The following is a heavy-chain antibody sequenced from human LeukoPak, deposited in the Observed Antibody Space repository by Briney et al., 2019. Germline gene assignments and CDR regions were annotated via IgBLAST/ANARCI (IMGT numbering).Heavy chain of an antibody. CDR1: GFTFSGSA. CDR2: IRSKANSYAT. D-gene: IGHD3-16*02. J-gene: IGHJ4*02. V-gene: IGHV3-73*01. CDR3: TQFGGVIVDDY. Sequence: PGGSLRLSCAASGFTFSGSAMHWVRQASRKGLEWVGRIRSKANSYATAYAASVKGRFTISRDDSKNTAYLQMNSLKTEDTAVYYCTQFGGVIVDDYWGQGTLVTVSS.